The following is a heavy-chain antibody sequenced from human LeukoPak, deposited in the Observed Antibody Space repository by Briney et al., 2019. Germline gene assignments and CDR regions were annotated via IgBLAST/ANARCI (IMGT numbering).Heavy chain of an antibody. CDR2: IKQDGSEK. Sequence: GGSLRLSCAASGFTFSSYWMSWVRQAPGKGLEWVANIKQDGSEKYYVDSVKGRFTISRDNAKNSLYLQMNSLRAEDTAVYYCARDVAVAGTGRFDYWGQGTLVTVSS. V-gene: IGHV3-7*01. CDR1: GFTFSSYW. D-gene: IGHD6-19*01. J-gene: IGHJ4*02. CDR3: ARDVAVAGTGRFDY.